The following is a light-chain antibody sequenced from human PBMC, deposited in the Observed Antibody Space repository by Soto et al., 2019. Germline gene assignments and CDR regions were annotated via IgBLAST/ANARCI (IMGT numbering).Light chain of an antibody. J-gene: IGKJ5*01. CDR3: QQYAGSPT. V-gene: IGKV3-20*01. CDR1: QSVASTY. CDR2: GAS. Sequence: EIVLTQSPGTLSLSPGERATLSCWASQSVASTYLGWYQQKPGQAPRLLIYGASSRATGIPDRFSGSGSGTDSTLTISRLEPEDFALYYCQQYAGSPTFGQGTRLEIK.